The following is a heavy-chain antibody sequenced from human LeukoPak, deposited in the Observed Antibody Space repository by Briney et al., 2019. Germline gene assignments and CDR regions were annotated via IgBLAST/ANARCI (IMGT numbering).Heavy chain of an antibody. CDR2: IYPGDSYT. J-gene: IGHJ4*02. V-gene: IGHV5-51*01. D-gene: IGHD4-23*01. Sequence: GESLKISCKGSGYSFTSYWIGWVRQMPGKGLEWVWIIYPGDSYTRYSPSFQGQVTISADKSISPAYLQWSSLKASDTAMYYCARLPAMTMVVSLDYWGQGTLVTVSS. CDR1: GYSFTSYW. CDR3: ARLPAMTMVVSLDY.